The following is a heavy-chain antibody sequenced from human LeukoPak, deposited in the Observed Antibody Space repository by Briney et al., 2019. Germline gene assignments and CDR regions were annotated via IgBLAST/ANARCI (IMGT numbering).Heavy chain of an antibody. J-gene: IGHJ6*02. Sequence: ASVKVSCKASGYTFTSYYMHWVRQAPGPGLEWMGIINPSGGSTSYAQKFQGRVTMTRDKSTSTVYMELSSLRSEDTAVYYCARETTVTTAHYYYYYGMDVWGQGTTVTVSS. CDR1: GYTFTSYY. CDR2: INPSGGST. D-gene: IGHD4-17*01. V-gene: IGHV1-46*01. CDR3: ARETTVTTAHYYYYYGMDV.